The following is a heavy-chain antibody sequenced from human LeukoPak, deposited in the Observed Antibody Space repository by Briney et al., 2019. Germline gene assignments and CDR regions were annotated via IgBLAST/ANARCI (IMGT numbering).Heavy chain of an antibody. V-gene: IGHV1-2*02. CDR2: INPKNGGT. CDR3: AREEGRVAYYDSSGYPDY. Sequence: AASVKVSCKASGYTFSDYFIHWVRQAPGQGLEWMGWINPKNGGTNHAQKFQGRVTMTRDTSISTAYMELRRLRSDDTAVYYCAREEGRVAYYDSSGYPDYWGQGTLVTVSS. D-gene: IGHD3-22*01. J-gene: IGHJ4*02. CDR1: GYTFSDYF.